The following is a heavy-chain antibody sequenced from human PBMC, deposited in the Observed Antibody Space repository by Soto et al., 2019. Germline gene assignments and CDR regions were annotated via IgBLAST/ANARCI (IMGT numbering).Heavy chain of an antibody. CDR1: GFTFSSYA. CDR3: AKPQLDPRIAADLGMDV. D-gene: IGHD6-13*01. CDR2: ISGSGGST. J-gene: IGHJ6*02. V-gene: IGHV3-23*01. Sequence: EVQLLESGGGLVQPGGSLRLSCAASGFTFSSYAMSWVRQAPGKGLEWVSAISGSGGSTYYADSVKGRFTISRDNSKNTLYLQMNSLRAEDTAVYYCAKPQLDPRIAADLGMDVWGQGTTVTVSS.